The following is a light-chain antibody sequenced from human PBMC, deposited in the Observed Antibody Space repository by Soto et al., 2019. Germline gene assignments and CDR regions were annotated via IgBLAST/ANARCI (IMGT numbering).Light chain of an antibody. CDR3: QQYGSSPVT. J-gene: IGKJ5*01. CDR1: QSVSSSY. V-gene: IGKV3-20*01. Sequence: EIVLTQSPGTLSLSPGERATLSCRASQSVSSSYLAWYQQKPGQAPRLIIYGASSRATGIPDRFSGSGSGTDFTLTISRLEPEDFAVYFCQQYGSSPVTFGQGTRLEIK. CDR2: GAS.